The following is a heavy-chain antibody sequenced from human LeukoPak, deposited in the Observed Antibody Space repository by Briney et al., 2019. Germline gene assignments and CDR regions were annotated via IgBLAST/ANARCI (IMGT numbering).Heavy chain of an antibody. D-gene: IGHD6-13*01. Sequence: PSETLSLTCTVSGGSISSSSYYWGWIRQPPGKGLEWIGSIYYSGSTYYNPSLKSRVTISVDTSKNQFSLKLSSVTAADTAVYYCASRFSIAAAGHSDYWGQGTLVTVSS. J-gene: IGHJ4*02. V-gene: IGHV4-39*07. CDR1: GGSISSSSYY. CDR3: ASRFSIAAAGHSDY. CDR2: IYYSGST.